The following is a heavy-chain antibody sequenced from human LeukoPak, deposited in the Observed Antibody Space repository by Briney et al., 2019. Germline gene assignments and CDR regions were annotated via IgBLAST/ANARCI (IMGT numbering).Heavy chain of an antibody. D-gene: IGHD6-25*01. Sequence: HPGGSLRLSCAASGFTLSSYVMSWVRQAPGKGLEWVSGISGSGGSTNYADSVKGRFTISRDTSENTLYLQMNTLRVEDTAVYYCARESSGHYFDYWGQGTLVTVSS. J-gene: IGHJ4*02. CDR2: ISGSGGST. CDR3: ARESSGHYFDY. V-gene: IGHV3-23*01. CDR1: GFTLSSYV.